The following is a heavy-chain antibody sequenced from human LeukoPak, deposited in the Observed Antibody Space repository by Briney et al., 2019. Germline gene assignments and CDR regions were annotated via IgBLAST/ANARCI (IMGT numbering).Heavy chain of an antibody. D-gene: IGHD3-10*01. V-gene: IGHV3-23*01. J-gene: IGHJ5*02. CDR1: GFTFSNYA. CDR3: VRGRGSYGWFDP. CDR2: ISGTGGST. Sequence: GGSLRLSCAASGFTFSNYAMSWVRQAPGKGLEWVAGISGTGGSTHYADSVKGRFTTSRDDAKNTVDLQMNSLRGEDTAVYYCVRGRGSYGWFDPWGQGTLVTVSS.